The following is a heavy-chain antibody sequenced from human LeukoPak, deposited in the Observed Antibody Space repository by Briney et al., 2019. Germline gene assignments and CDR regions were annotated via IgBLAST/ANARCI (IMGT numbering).Heavy chain of an antibody. CDR2: LDPSDSYT. CDR3: ARHPRRGYNYGYDY. J-gene: IGHJ4*02. D-gene: IGHD5-18*01. Sequence: GASLKISSKGSGSSFTSYWISWVRPMPGKGLEWMWRLDPSDSYTNYSPSFQGHVTISDDKSISTAYLQWSSLKASDTAMYYCARHPRRGYNYGYDYWGQGTLVTVSS. V-gene: IGHV5-10-1*01. CDR1: GSSFTSYW.